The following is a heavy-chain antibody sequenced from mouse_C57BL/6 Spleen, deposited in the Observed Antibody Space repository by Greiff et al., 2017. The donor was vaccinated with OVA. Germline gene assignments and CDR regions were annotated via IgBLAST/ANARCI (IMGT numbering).Heavy chain of an antibody. Sequence: EVKLVESGGGLVKPGGSLKLSCAASGFTFSDYGMHWVRQAPEKGLEWVASISSGSSTIYYADTVKGRFTISRDNAKNTLFLQMTSLRSEDTAMYYCARWYYGNYYAMDYWGQGTSVTVSS. CDR3: ARWYYGNYYAMDY. D-gene: IGHD1-1*01. J-gene: IGHJ4*01. CDR1: GFTFSDYG. V-gene: IGHV5-17*01. CDR2: ISSGSSTI.